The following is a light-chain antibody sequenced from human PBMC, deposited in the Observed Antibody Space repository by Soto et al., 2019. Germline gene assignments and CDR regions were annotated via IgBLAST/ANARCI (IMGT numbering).Light chain of an antibody. CDR2: DDG. V-gene: IGLV3-21*02. CDR1: NIEIKS. J-gene: IGLJ2*01. CDR3: QVWDTNNPVI. Sequence: YELTQPPSVSVAPGQTSRITCGGNNIEIKSVHWYQQQPGQPPVLVVYDDGDRTTGIPERFSGSKSGNKATLTTSRVEVGDEADYYCQVWDTNNPVILVGGTKLTVL.